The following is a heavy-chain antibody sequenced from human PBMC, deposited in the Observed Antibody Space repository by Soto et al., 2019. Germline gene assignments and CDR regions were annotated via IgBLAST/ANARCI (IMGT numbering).Heavy chain of an antibody. CDR1: GYTFTGYY. V-gene: IGHV1-2*04. Sequence: ASVKVSCKASGYTFTGYYMHWVRQAPGQGLEWMGWINPNSGGTNYAQTFQGWVTMTRDTSISTVYMDLSRLRSDDTAVYYCARTWNKVGAAFAVRYFDVWGLGTLVTVSS. D-gene: IGHD1-26*01. CDR2: INPNSGGT. CDR3: ARTWNKVGAAFAVRYFDV. J-gene: IGHJ4*02.